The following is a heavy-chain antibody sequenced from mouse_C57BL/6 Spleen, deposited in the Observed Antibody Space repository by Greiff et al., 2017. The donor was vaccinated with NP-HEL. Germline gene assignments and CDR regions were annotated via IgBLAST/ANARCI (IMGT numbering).Heavy chain of an antibody. CDR2: IYPGSGST. V-gene: IGHV1-55*01. J-gene: IGHJ4*01. CDR3: ARKEGNYYAMDY. CDR1: GYTFTSYW. Sequence: VQLQQSGAELVKPGASVKMSCKASGYTFTSYWITWVKQRPGQGLEWIGDIYPGSGSTNYNEKFKSKATLTVDTSSSTAYMQLSSLTSEDSAVYYCARKEGNYYAMDYWGQGTSVTVSS. D-gene: IGHD2-1*01.